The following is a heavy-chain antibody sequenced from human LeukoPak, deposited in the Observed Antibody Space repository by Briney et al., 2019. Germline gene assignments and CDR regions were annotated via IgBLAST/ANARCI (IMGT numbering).Heavy chain of an antibody. Sequence: GGSLRLSCAASGFTFSSYWMSWVRQAPGKGLEWVANIKQDGSEKYYVDSVKGRFTIYRDNAKNSLYLEMNSLRAEDTAVYYCARREVFRYYYYMDVWGKGTTVTVSS. CDR3: ARREVFRYYYYMDV. V-gene: IGHV3-7*01. CDR1: GFTFSSYW. J-gene: IGHJ6*03. D-gene: IGHD3-10*02. CDR2: IKQDGSEK.